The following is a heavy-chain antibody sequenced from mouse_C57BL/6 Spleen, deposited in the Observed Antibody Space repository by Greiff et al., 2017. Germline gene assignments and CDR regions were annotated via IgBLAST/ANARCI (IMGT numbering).Heavy chain of an antibody. CDR2: IHPNSGST. CDR3: ARSSNYERYAMDY. CDR1: GYTFTSYW. J-gene: IGHJ4*01. V-gene: IGHV1-64*01. Sequence: QVQLQQPGAELVKPGASVKLSCKASGYTFTSYWMHWVKQRPGQGLEWIGMIHPNSGSTNYNEKFKSKATLTVDKSSSTAYMQLSSLTSEDSAVYYCARSSNYERYAMDYWGQGTSVTVSS. D-gene: IGHD2-5*01.